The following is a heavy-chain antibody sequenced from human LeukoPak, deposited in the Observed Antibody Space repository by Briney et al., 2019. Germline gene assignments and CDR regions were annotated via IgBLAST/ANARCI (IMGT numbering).Heavy chain of an antibody. D-gene: IGHD6-19*01. Sequence: SETLSLTCAGSGYSISSGYYWGWIRQPPGKGLEWVGSIFHSGSTYYNPSLKSRVTISVDTSKNQFSLKLSSVTAADTAVYYCARDRGVEVAGPPGYWGQGTLVTVSS. CDR2: IFHSGST. J-gene: IGHJ4*02. V-gene: IGHV4-38-2*02. CDR1: GYSISSGYY. CDR3: ARDRGVEVAGPPGY.